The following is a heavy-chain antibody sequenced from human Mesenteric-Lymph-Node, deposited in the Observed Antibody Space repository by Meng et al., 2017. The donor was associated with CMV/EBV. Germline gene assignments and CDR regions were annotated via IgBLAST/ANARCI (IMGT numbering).Heavy chain of an antibody. CDR3: ARLYCSSPSCGSFDY. V-gene: IGHV4-38-2*01. CDR2: IYHSGST. D-gene: IGHD2-2*01. Sequence: ESLKISCAASGFTFSSYAMSWVRQAPGKGLEWIGSIYHSGSTYYNPSLKSRVTISADTSKNQFSLKLTSVTAADTAVYYCARLYCSSPSCGSFDYWGQGTLVTVSS. CDR1: GFTFSSYA. J-gene: IGHJ4*02.